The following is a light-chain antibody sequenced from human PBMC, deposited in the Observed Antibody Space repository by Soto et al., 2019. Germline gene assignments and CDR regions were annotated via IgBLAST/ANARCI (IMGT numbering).Light chain of an antibody. V-gene: IGKV1D-12*01. CDR1: QAISTW. CDR2: AAS. J-gene: IGKJ1*01. CDR3: QQANSFPRT. Sequence: DIQMTQSPSSVSASVGDRVTITCRASQAISTWLAWYQQKPGTAHKLLIYAASNLQTGVPSRFSGSGSGTDFTLTISSLQPEDFATYYCQQANSFPRTFGQGTKVEIK.